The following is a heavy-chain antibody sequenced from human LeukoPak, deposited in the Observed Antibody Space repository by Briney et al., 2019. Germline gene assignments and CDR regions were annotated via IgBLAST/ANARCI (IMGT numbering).Heavy chain of an antibody. CDR2: IYYSGST. CDR3: ARDKGILDY. Sequence: SETLFLTCTVSGGSISSYYWSWIRQPPGKGLEWIGYIYYSGSTNYNPSLKSRVTISVDTSKNQFSLKLSSVTAADTAVYYCARDKGILDYWGQGTLVTVSS. J-gene: IGHJ4*02. V-gene: IGHV4-59*12. CDR1: GGSISSYY.